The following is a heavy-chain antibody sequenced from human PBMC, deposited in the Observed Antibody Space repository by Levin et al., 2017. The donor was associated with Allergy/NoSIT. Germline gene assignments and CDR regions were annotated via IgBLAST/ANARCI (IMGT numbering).Heavy chain of an antibody. CDR2: ISYDGSNK. Sequence: HAGGSLRLSCAASGFTFSSYAMHWVRQAPGKGLEWVAVISYDGSNKYYADSVKGRFTISRDNSKNTLYLQMNSLRAEDTAVYYCARESHPNAYCSSTSCYAGVQNWFDPWGQGTLVTVSS. V-gene: IGHV3-30-3*01. CDR3: ARESHPNAYCSSTSCYAGVQNWFDP. CDR1: GFTFSSYA. D-gene: IGHD2-2*01. J-gene: IGHJ5*02.